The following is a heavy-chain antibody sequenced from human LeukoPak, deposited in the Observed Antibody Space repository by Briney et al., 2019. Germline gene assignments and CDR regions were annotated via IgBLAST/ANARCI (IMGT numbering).Heavy chain of an antibody. D-gene: IGHD2-15*01. J-gene: IGHJ4*02. CDR2: INHSGST. CDR3: ARYCSGGSCYLIFDY. V-gene: IGHV4-34*01. Sequence: PSETLSLTCAVYGGSFSGYYWSWIRQPPGKGLEWIGEINHSGSTNYNPSLKSRVTISVDTSKNQFSLKLSSVTAADTAVYYCARYCSGGSCYLIFDYWGQGTLVTVSS. CDR1: GGSFSGYY.